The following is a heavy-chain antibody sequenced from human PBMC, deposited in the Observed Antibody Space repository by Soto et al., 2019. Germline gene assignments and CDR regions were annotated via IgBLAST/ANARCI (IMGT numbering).Heavy chain of an antibody. J-gene: IGHJ5*02. V-gene: IGHV3-30*14. D-gene: IGHD3-3*01. Sequence: GGPLSLSCAASGFTFSSYAMHWVRQAPGKGLEWVAVISYDGSNKYYADSVKGRFTITKDTSKNQVVLTMTNMDPVDTATYYCAHSITIFGVVIKNWFDPWGQGTLVTVSS. CDR3: AHSITIFGVVIKNWFDP. CDR2: ISYDGSNK. CDR1: GFTFSSYA.